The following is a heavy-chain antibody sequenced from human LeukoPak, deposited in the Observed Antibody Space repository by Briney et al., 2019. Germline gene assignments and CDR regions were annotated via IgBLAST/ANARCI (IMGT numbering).Heavy chain of an antibody. CDR3: AARYSGYVAD. CDR1: GFTFSSYW. CDR2: INRDGTYT. V-gene: IGHV3-74*01. D-gene: IGHD5-12*01. J-gene: IGHJ4*02. Sequence: GGSLRLSCAASGFTFSSYWMHWVRQPPGKGLVWVSRINRDGTYTSYADSVQGRFTISRDNAKNTLYLQMNSLRAEDTAVYYCAARYSGYVADWGQGTLVTVSS.